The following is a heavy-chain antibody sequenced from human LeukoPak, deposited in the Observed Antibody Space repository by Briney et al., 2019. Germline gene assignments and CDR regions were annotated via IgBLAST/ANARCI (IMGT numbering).Heavy chain of an antibody. CDR1: GFTFSSCS. J-gene: IGHJ4*02. D-gene: IGHD3-9*01. Sequence: GGSLRLSCAASGFTFSSCSMNWVRQAPGKGLEWVSYISSGSSSIYYADSVKGRFTISRENAETSLYLQMNSLRDEDTAVYYCARGRATGRSGGDYWGQGTLVTVSS. CDR3: ARGRATGRSGGDY. CDR2: ISSGSSSI. V-gene: IGHV3-48*02.